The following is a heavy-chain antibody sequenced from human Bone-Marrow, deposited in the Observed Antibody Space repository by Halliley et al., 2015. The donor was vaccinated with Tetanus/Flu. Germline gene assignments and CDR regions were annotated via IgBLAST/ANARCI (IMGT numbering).Heavy chain of an antibody. CDR3: ARFWSGFDY. CDR2: TYPSGTP. V-gene: IGHV4-59*12. D-gene: IGHD3-3*01. Sequence: KGLGGVGYTYPSGTPNYTPSPNSRLPISVDTSKTQFSLKLNSVTAADTAVYFCARFWSGFDYWGQGTQVAVSS. J-gene: IGHJ4*02.